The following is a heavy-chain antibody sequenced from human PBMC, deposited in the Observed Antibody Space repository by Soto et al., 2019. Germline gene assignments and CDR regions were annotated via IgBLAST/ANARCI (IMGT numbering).Heavy chain of an antibody. Sequence: SETLSLTCTVSGGSISSYYWSWIRQPPGKGLEWIGYIYYSGSTNYNPSLKSRVTISVDTSKNQFSLKLSSVTAADTAVYYCARDPAPIVVGPYYYYYYMDVWGKGTTVTVSS. V-gene: IGHV4-59*01. D-gene: IGHD2-2*01. CDR1: GGSISSYY. J-gene: IGHJ6*03. CDR3: ARDPAPIVVGPYYYYYYMDV. CDR2: IYYSGST.